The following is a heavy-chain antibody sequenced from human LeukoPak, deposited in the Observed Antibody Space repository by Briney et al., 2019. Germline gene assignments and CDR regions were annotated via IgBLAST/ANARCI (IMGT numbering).Heavy chain of an antibody. Sequence: GGSLRLSCAASGFTFSSYAMHWVRQAPGKGLEYVSAISSNGGSTFYADSAKGRFTISRDNSKNTLYLQMGSLRSEDMAVYYCARAFGAENFDYWGQGTLVTVSS. CDR2: ISSNGGST. D-gene: IGHD1-26*01. V-gene: IGHV3-64*02. J-gene: IGHJ4*02. CDR3: ARAFGAENFDY. CDR1: GFTFSSYA.